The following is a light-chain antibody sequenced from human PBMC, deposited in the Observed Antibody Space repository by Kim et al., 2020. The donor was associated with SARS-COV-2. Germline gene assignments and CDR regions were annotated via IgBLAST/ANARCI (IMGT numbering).Light chain of an antibody. Sequence: DIQMTQSPSTLSAAVGDRVTITCRASQSISSWVAWYQQKPGKAPKLLIYMASSLESGVPSWFSGSGSGTEFTLTISSLQPDDFATYYCQQYNGYSTFGQGTKLEI. J-gene: IGKJ2*01. CDR2: MAS. V-gene: IGKV1-5*03. CDR1: QSISSW. CDR3: QQYNGYST.